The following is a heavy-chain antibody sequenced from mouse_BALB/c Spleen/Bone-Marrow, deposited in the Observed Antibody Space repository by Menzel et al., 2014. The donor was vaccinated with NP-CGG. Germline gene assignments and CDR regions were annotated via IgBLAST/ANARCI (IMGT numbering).Heavy chain of an antibody. J-gene: IGHJ1*01. D-gene: IGHD2-4*01. CDR3: ATMITDWYFDV. Sequence: EVKLMESGAELVKPGASVKLSCTASGFNIKDTYMHWVKQRPEQGLEWIGRIDPANGNTEYDPKFQGKATITADTSSNTAYLQLSSLTSEDTAVYYCATMITDWYFDVWGAGTTVTVSS. CDR1: GFNIKDTY. V-gene: IGHV14-3*02. CDR2: IDPANGNT.